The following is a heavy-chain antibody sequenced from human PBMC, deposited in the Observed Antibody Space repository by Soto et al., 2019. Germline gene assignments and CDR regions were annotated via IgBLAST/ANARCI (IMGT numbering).Heavy chain of an antibody. CDR1: GGSFSGYY. CDR2: INHSGST. D-gene: IGHD3-10*01. V-gene: IGHV4-34*01. CDR3: ARGRITMVRGVTPYYYYYYMDV. J-gene: IGHJ6*03. Sequence: SETLSLTCAVYGGSFSGYYWSWIRQPPGKGLEWIGEINHSGSTNYNPSLKSRVTISVDTSKNQFSLKLSSVTAADTAVYYCARGRITMVRGVTPYYYYYYMDVWGKGTTVTVSS.